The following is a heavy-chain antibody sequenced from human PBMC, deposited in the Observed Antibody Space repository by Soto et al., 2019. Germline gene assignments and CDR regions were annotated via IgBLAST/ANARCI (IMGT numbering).Heavy chain of an antibody. V-gene: IGHV1-46*01. Sequence: SVKVSCKASGYTFTSYYMHWVRQAPGQGLEWMGIINPSGGSTSYAQKFQCRVTMTRDTSTSTVYMELSSLRSEDTAVYYCAAADCSGGSCYEWFDPWGQGTLVTVSS. CDR1: GYTFTSYY. D-gene: IGHD2-15*01. CDR2: INPSGGST. CDR3: AAADCSGGSCYEWFDP. J-gene: IGHJ5*02.